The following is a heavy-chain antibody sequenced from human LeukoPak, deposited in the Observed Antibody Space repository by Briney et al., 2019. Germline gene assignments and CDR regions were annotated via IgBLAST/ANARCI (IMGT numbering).Heavy chain of an antibody. Sequence: SETLSLTCTVSGGSISSSNYYWGWIRQPPGKGLEWIGSVYYTGSTYYNPSLKSRVTISVDTSKNQFSLKLSSVTAADTAVYYCARVRVHSSSWYVPYYYMDVWGKGTTVTVSS. J-gene: IGHJ6*03. CDR2: VYYTGST. CDR3: ARVRVHSSSWYVPYYYMDV. CDR1: GGSISSSNYY. V-gene: IGHV4-39*07. D-gene: IGHD6-13*01.